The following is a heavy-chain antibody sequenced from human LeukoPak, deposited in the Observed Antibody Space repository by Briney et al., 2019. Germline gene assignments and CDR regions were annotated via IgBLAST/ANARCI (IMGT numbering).Heavy chain of an antibody. CDR3: ARALRYDDSSGYYAY. CDR2: INPKSGVT. Sequence: ASVKVSCKASGYTFTGHYMHWVRQGPGQGPEWMGWINPKSGVTNYAQTFQGRVTMTRDTSISIVYMELSRLTLDDTAVYYCARALRYDDSSGYYAYWGEGTLVTVS. V-gene: IGHV1-2*02. CDR1: GYTFTGHY. D-gene: IGHD3-22*01. J-gene: IGHJ4*01.